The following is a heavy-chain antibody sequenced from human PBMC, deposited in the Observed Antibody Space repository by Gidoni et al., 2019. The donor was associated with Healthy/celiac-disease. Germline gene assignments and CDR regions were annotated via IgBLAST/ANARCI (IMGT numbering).Heavy chain of an antibody. J-gene: IGHJ6*02. V-gene: IGHV1-69*04. D-gene: IGHD6-13*01. CDR3: ARVGQQLILGYYYGMDV. CDR2: IIPILGIA. CDR1: GGTFSSYA. Sequence: VQLVQSGAEVKKPGSSVKVSCKASGGTFSSYAISWVRQAPGQGLEWMGRIIPILGIANYAQKFQGRVTITADKSTSTAYMELSSLRSEDTAVYYCARVGQQLILGYYYGMDVWGQGTTVTVSS.